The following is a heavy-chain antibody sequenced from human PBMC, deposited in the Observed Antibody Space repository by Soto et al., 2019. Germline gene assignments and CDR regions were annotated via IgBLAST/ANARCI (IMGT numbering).Heavy chain of an antibody. CDR1: GFTFRRVW. CDR3: ARDAAPGYLDL. V-gene: IGHV3-74*01. D-gene: IGHD6-25*01. Sequence: GGSPRLSCAAPGFTFRRVWMHWVRQAPGKGLMWVSRITNDGSATDYADSVRGRFTISRDNAENMLYLQLNNLRADDTAVYYCARDAAPGYLDLWGRGTLVTVSS. CDR2: ITNDGSAT. J-gene: IGHJ2*01.